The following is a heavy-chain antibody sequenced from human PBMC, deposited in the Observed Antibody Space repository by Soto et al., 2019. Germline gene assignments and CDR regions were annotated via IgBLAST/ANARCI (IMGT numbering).Heavy chain of an antibody. Sequence: HPGGSLRLSCAASGFTFSSYGMHWVRQAPGKGLEWVAVIWYDGSNKYYADSVKGRFTISRDNAKNSLYLQMNSLRAEDTALYYCARVADYYDSSGYLPVVDWGQGTLVTVSS. D-gene: IGHD3-22*01. CDR1: GFTFSSYG. CDR2: IWYDGSNK. V-gene: IGHV3-33*01. J-gene: IGHJ4*02. CDR3: ARVADYYDSSGYLPVVD.